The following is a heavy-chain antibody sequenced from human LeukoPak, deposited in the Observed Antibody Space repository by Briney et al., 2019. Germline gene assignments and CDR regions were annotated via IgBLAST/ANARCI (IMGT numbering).Heavy chain of an antibody. D-gene: IGHD6-19*01. Sequence: GGSLRLSCAASGFTFSSYAMHWVRPAPGKGLEWVAVISYDGSNKYYADSVKGRFTISRDNSKNTLYLQMNSLRAEDTAVYYCARVYSSGWYPLDAFDIWGQGTMVTVSS. CDR2: ISYDGSNK. CDR3: ARVYSSGWYPLDAFDI. CDR1: GFTFSSYA. V-gene: IGHV3-30-3*01. J-gene: IGHJ3*02.